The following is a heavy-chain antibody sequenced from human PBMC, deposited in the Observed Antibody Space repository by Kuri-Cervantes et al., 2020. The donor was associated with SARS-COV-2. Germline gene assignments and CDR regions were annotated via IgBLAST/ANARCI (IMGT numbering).Heavy chain of an antibody. V-gene: IGHV1-46*01. Sequence: ASVKVSCKASGYTFTSYSMHWVRQAPGQGLEWMGIINPSGGSTTYAQKFQGRVTMTRDTSTSTVYMELSSLRSEDTAVYYCARSNYGSGSPYRPGAYYYYMDVWGKGTTVTVSS. D-gene: IGHD3-10*01. CDR3: ARSNYGSGSPYRPGAYYYYMDV. J-gene: IGHJ6*03. CDR2: INPSGGST. CDR1: GYTFTSYS.